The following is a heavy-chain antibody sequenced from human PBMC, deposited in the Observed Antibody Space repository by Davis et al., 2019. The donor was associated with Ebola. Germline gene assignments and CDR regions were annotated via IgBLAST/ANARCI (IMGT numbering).Heavy chain of an antibody. J-gene: IGHJ4*02. CDR2: IKSKTDGGTT. Sequence: PGGSLRLSCAASGFTFSSYAMSWVRQAPGKGLEWVGRIKSKTDGGTTDYAAPVKGRFTISRDDSKNTLYLQMNSLKTEDTAVYYCTTGVPSSPNGWDVDYWGQGTLVTVSS. CDR3: TTGVPSSPNGWDVDY. D-gene: IGHD1-26*01. CDR1: GFTFSSYA. V-gene: IGHV3-15*01.